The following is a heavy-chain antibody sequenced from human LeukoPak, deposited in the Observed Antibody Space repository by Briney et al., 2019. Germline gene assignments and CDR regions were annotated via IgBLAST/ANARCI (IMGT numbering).Heavy chain of an antibody. J-gene: IGHJ4*02. D-gene: IGHD4-17*01. Sequence: GGSLRLSCAASGFTFNTYGMHWVRQAPGKGLEWVAVISYDGSNEYYADSVKGRFTISRDNSMNTLYLQMDSLRVEDTAVYFCAKDMGDADYVVDYWGQGTLVTVSS. CDR1: GFTFNTYG. CDR3: AKDMGDADYVVDY. V-gene: IGHV3-30*18. CDR2: ISYDGSNE.